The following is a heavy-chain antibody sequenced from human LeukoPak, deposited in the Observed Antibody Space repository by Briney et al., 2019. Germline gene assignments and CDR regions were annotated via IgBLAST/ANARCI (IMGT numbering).Heavy chain of an antibody. J-gene: IGHJ6*03. V-gene: IGHV3-48*03. Sequence: GGSLRLSCAASGFTFSSYEMNWVRQAPGKGLEWVSYISSSGSTKYYADSVKGRFTISRDNAKNSLYLQMNSLRAEDTAVYYCARVLRYCSGGNCYSGGLGYMDVWGQGTTVTISS. CDR3: ARVLRYCSGGNCYSGGLGYMDV. D-gene: IGHD2-15*01. CDR1: GFTFSSYE. CDR2: ISSSGSTK.